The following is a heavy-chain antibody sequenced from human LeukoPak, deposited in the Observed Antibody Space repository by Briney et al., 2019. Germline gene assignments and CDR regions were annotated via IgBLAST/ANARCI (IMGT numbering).Heavy chain of an antibody. CDR1: GFTFSSYA. J-gene: IGHJ4*02. Sequence: GGSLRLSCAASGFTFSSYAMSWVRQAPGKGLEWVSAISGSGGSTYYADSVKGRFTISRDNSKNTLYLQMNSLRAEDTAVYYCAISRRTTPATYGSGSYWGQGTLVTVSS. D-gene: IGHD3-10*01. CDR3: AISRRTTPATYGSGSY. V-gene: IGHV3-23*01. CDR2: ISGSGGST.